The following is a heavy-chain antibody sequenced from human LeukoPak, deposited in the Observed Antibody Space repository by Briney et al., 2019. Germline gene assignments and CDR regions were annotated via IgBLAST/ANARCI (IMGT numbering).Heavy chain of an antibody. CDR1: GRSFDTYY. D-gene: IGHD5-24*01. Sequence: SETLSLTCTVAGRSFDTYYWSWIRQPPGKGLEWIGYIHYSGSTNYNPSLKSRVSISVDTSKNLFSLKLNSVTAADTAVYYCARDIGDDYTNWFDPWGQGTLATVSS. CDR2: IHYSGST. V-gene: IGHV4-59*01. J-gene: IGHJ5*02. CDR3: ARDIGDDYTNWFDP.